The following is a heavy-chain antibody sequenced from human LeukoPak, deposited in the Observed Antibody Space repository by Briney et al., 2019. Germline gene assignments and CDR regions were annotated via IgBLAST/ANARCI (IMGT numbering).Heavy chain of an antibody. CDR1: GFTFSIYW. CDR3: ARDLRSSGYYAFDY. V-gene: IGHV3-7*01. D-gene: IGHD3-22*01. J-gene: IGHJ4*02. CDR2: IKTDGSQI. Sequence: GGSLRLSCAASGFTFSIYWMTWVRQAPGKGLEWVANIKTDGSQIYYVDSVKGRFTISRDNAKNSLYLQMNSLRAEDTAVYYCARDLRSSGYYAFDYWGQGTLVTVSS.